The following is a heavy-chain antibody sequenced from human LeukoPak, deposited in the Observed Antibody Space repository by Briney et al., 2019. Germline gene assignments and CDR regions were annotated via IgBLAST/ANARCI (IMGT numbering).Heavy chain of an antibody. CDR3: AREGTGDYNSRRSHGFDI. CDR2: INPNRGGT. V-gene: IGHV1-2*02. Sequence: ASVSVSFMASVYSFIIYYIHWVRQAPGQGGEGVGWINPNRGGTNYAQKFQGRGTITRETASETASMEVRSLTSDDPAIYYCAREGTGDYNSRRSHGFDIWGQGTVVTVSS. CDR1: VYSFIIYY. D-gene: IGHD3-10*01. J-gene: IGHJ3*02.